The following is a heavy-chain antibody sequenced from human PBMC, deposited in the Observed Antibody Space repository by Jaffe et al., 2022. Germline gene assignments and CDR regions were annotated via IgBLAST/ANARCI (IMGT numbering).Heavy chain of an antibody. D-gene: IGHD6-13*01. CDR3: ARDGTYSSSWYKPQAPQDLLHPNWFDP. Sequence: QVQLVQSGAEVKKPGASVKVSCKASGYTFTSYYMHWVRQAPGQGLEWMGIINPSGGSTSYAQKFQGRVTMTRDTSTSTVYMELSSLRSEDTAVYYCARDGTYSSSWYKPQAPQDLLHPNWFDPWGQGTLVTVSS. J-gene: IGHJ5*02. V-gene: IGHV1-46*01. CDR1: GYTFTSYY. CDR2: INPSGGST.